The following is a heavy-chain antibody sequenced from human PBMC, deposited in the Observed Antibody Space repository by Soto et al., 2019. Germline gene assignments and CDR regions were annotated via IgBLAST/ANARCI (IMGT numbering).Heavy chain of an antibody. CDR2: INHSGSA. CDR1: GVSISSSNW. D-gene: IGHD7-27*01. CDR3: ARGLFTGDAYSGGWYYFDS. V-gene: IGHV4-4*02. Sequence: PSETLSLTCAVSGVSISSSNWWSWVRQPPGKGLEWIGQINHSGSANYNPSLRSRVSISIGTPKNQFSLELTSVTAADTAVYYCARGLFTGDAYSGGWYYFDSWGQGTLVTVSS. J-gene: IGHJ4*02.